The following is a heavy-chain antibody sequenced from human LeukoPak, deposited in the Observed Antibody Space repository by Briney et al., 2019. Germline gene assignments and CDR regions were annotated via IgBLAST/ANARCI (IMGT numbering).Heavy chain of an antibody. CDR2: ISSSSSYI. V-gene: IGHV3-21*01. J-gene: IGHJ4*02. CDR3: ARDRLRSLDY. D-gene: IGHD4-17*01. Sequence: GGSLRLSCAASGFTFSSYSMNWVRQAPGKGLEWDSSISSSSSYIYYADSVKGRFTISRDNAKNSLYLQMNSLRAEDTAVYYCARDRLRSLDYWGQGTLVTVSS. CDR1: GFTFSSYS.